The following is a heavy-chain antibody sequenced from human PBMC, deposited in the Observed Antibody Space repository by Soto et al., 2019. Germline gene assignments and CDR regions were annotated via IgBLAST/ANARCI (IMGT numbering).Heavy chain of an antibody. CDR1: GFSFSTYS. D-gene: IGHD3-10*01. V-gene: IGHV3-21*01. CDR2: IRSSGDYT. CDR3: ARSTWLGGMDV. Sequence: EVQLVESGGGLVMPGGSLRLSCIASGFSFSTYSMNWVRQAPGKGLEWVSSIRSSGDYTYYPDSLKGRFTISRDNAKNSLALQMMSLRAEYTAVYYCARSTWLGGMDVWGQGTTVTVSS. J-gene: IGHJ6*02.